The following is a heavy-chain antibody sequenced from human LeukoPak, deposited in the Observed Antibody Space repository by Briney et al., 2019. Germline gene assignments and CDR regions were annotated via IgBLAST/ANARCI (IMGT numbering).Heavy chain of an antibody. J-gene: IGHJ5*02. D-gene: IGHD3-16*02. CDR3: ARDRIGFDP. V-gene: IGHV3-48*03. Sequence: GGSLRLSCAASGFTFSSYEMNWVRQAPGKGLEWVSYLSSSGSTIHYADSVKGRFTVSRDNAKNSLYLQMNSLRSEDTAVYYCARDRIGFDPWGQGTLVNVSS. CDR2: LSSSGSTI. CDR1: GFTFSSYE.